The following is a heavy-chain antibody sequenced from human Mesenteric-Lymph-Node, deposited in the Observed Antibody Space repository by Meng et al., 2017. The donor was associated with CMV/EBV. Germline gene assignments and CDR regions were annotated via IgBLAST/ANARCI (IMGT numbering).Heavy chain of an antibody. CDR3: TKDLRPGGADV. CDR2: FNFDTNRI. CDR1: PFAFRKYA. Sequence: GGSLRPSCTVSPFAFRKYAIHWVRQAPGKGLEWVSGFNFDTNRIDYADSVKGRFTVSRDTAKGSIYLQMSSLRVEDTALYYCTKDLRPGGADVWGQGTTVTVSS. J-gene: IGHJ6*02. V-gene: IGHV3-9*01. D-gene: IGHD3-10*01.